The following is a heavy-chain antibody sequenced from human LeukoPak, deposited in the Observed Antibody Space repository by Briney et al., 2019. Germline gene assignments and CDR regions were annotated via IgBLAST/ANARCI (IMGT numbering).Heavy chain of an antibody. D-gene: IGHD4-17*01. CDR3: ARGIHDYEVPYNWFDP. Sequence: SETLSLTCTVSGGSISSSSYYWGWIRQPPGKGLEWIGYIYYSGSTNYNPSLKSRVTISVDTSKNQFSLKLSSVTAADTAVYYCARGIHDYEVPYNWFDPWGQGTLVTVSS. J-gene: IGHJ5*02. V-gene: IGHV4-61*05. CDR2: IYYSGST. CDR1: GGSISSSSYY.